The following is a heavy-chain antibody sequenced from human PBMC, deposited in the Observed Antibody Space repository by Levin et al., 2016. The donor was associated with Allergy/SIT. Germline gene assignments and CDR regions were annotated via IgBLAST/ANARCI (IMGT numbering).Heavy chain of an antibody. V-gene: IGHV3-21*01. CDR3: ARDRGYCSGGSCYRDPNWFDP. CDR2: ISSSSSYI. J-gene: IGHJ5*02. D-gene: IGHD2-15*01. Sequence: GESLKISCAASGFTFSSYSMNWVRQAPGKGLEWVSSISSSSSYIYYADSVKGRFTISRDNAKNSLYLQMNSLRAEDTAVYYCARDRGYCSGGSCYRDPNWFDPWGQGTLVTVSS. CDR1: GFTFSSYS.